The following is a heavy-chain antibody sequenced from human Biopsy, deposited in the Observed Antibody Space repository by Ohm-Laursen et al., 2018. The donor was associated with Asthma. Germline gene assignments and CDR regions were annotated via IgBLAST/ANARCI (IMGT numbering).Heavy chain of an antibody. J-gene: IGHJ4*02. CDR1: GGTFNTYV. CDR3: ARKAGSCISRTCYSLDF. CDR2: INSVFGTT. Sequence: SSVKVSCKSLGGTFNTYVIGWARQAPGQGLEWMGWINSVFGTTTYPQKFQDRVTITADDSTSTVYMELSSLRSEDTAVYYCARKAGSCISRTCYSLDFWGQGTLVTVS. D-gene: IGHD2-2*01. V-gene: IGHV1-69*01.